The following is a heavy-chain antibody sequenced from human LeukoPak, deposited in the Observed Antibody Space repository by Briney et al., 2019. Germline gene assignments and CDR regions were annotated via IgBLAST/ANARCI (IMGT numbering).Heavy chain of an antibody. CDR1: GDSTSTYY. D-gene: IGHD3-22*01. V-gene: IGHV4-4*07. CDR3: ARENSGGYLFDY. Sequence: SETLSLTCTVSGDSTSTYYWSWIRQPAGKGMEWIGRTHTSGNTIYNPSLKSRVTMSVDTSNNQLSRKLSSVTAADTAVYYCARENSGGYLFDYWGQGTLVTVSS. CDR2: THTSGNT. J-gene: IGHJ4*02.